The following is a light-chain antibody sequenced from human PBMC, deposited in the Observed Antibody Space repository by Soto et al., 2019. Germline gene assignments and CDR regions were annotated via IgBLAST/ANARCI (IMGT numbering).Light chain of an antibody. V-gene: IGLV2-14*01. CDR3: SSYTTSVTYV. Sequence: QSVLTQPASGSGSPGQSITISCTGTSSDVGAYNSVSWYQQHPGNAPKLIIYDVSTRPSGISDRFSGSKSGNTASLTISGLQAEDESDYYCSSYTTSVTYVFGTGTKVTVL. CDR1: SSDVGAYNS. CDR2: DVS. J-gene: IGLJ1*01.